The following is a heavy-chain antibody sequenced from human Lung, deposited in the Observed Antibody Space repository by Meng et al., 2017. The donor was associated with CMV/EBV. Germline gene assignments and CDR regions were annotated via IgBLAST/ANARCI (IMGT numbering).Heavy chain of an antibody. CDR1: GYTFTGYY. CDR3: AREMNVYYDFWGGYYPRPYYYYYGMDV. J-gene: IGHJ6*02. CDR2: INPNSCGT. V-gene: IGHV1-2*02. Sequence: ASVKVSCKASGYTFTGYYMYWVRQAPGQGLEWMGWINPNSCGTNYAQKLQGRVTRTRDTSISTDYMELSRLRSDDTAVYYCAREMNVYYDFWGGYYPRPYYYYYGMDVWGQGTTVTVSS. D-gene: IGHD3-3*01.